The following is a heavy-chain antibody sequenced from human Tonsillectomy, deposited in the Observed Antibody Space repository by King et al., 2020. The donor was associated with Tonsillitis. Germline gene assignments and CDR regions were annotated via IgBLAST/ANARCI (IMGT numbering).Heavy chain of an antibody. D-gene: IGHD3-10*01. V-gene: IGHV4-39*01. Sequence: QLQESGPGLVKPSETLSLTCTVSGGSISSSSYYWGWIRQPPGKGLEWIGSIYYSGSTYYNPSLKSRVTISVDTSKNQFSLKLSSVTAADTAVYDCVGFGDPDAFDIWGQGTMVTVSS. CDR2: IYYSGST. CDR3: VGFGDPDAFDI. CDR1: GGSISSSSYY. J-gene: IGHJ3*02.